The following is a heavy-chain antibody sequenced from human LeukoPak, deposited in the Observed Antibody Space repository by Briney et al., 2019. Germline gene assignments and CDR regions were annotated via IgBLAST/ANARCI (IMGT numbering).Heavy chain of an antibody. J-gene: IGHJ4*02. Sequence: GESLKISCKGSGYSFSIYWIAWVRQMPGKGLEWMGIIYPGDSDTRYSPSFQGQVTISADKSISTAYLEWSSLKASDTAMYYCARRFYYESSGYYFLDFWGQGTLVTVSS. CDR1: GYSFSIYW. CDR2: IYPGDSDT. CDR3: ARRFYYESSGYYFLDF. V-gene: IGHV5-51*01. D-gene: IGHD3-22*01.